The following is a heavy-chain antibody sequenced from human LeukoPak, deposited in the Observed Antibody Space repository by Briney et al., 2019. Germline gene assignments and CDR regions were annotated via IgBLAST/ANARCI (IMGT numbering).Heavy chain of an antibody. D-gene: IGHD5/OR15-5a*01. V-gene: IGHV3-7*01. CDR3: ARESVSARDY. CDR1: GFTFNNYW. CDR2: IKQDGREK. J-gene: IGHJ4*02. Sequence: GGSLRLSCAATSGFTFNNYWMSWVRRAPGKGLEWVANIKQDGREKYYADSVKGRFIISRDDAKNSVDLQMNSLRADDTAVYYCARESVSARDYWGQGTQVTVSS.